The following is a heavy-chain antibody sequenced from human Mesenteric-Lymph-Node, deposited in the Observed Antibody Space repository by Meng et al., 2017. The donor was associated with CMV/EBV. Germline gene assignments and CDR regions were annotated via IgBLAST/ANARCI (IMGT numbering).Heavy chain of an antibody. CDR3: ARDGGGYDSLDY. CDR1: GFTFRSHG. Sequence: GGSLRLSCAASGFTFRSHGMHWVRQAPGKGLDWVAFIRYDGSNEYYADSVKGRFTISRDNSKNILYLQMNSLRTEDTAVYYCARDGGGYDSLDYWGQGTLVTVSS. J-gene: IGHJ4*02. V-gene: IGHV3-30*02. CDR2: IRYDGSNE. D-gene: IGHD3-16*01.